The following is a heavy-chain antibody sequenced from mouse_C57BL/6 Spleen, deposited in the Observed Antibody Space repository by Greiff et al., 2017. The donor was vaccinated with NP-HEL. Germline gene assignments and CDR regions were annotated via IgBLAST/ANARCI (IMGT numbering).Heavy chain of an antibody. CDR1: GYAFSSSW. CDR2: IYPGDGDT. CDR3: ARSKDRNYAMDY. D-gene: IGHD2-14*01. Sequence: QVQLQQSGPELVKPGASVKISCKASGYAFSSSWMNWVKQRPGKGLEWIGRIYPGDGDTNYNGKFKGKATLTADKSSSTAYMQLSSLTSEDSAVYFCARSKDRNYAMDYWGQGTSVTVSS. J-gene: IGHJ4*01. V-gene: IGHV1-82*01.